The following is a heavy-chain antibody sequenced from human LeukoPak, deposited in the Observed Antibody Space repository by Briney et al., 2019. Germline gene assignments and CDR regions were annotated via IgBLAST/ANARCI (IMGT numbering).Heavy chain of an antibody. CDR2: IKQDGSEK. CDR1: GFTFSNYW. V-gene: IGHV3-7*01. Sequence: GGSLRLSCATSGFTFSNYWMSWVRQAPGKGLEWVANIKQDGSEKYYVDSVKGRFTVSRDDAKNSLYLQMNSLRVEDTSVYYCARLRGLYSGTYRYQTAFEYWGQGSLLTVSS. CDR3: ARLRGLYSGTYRYQTAFEY. D-gene: IGHD1-26*01. J-gene: IGHJ4*02.